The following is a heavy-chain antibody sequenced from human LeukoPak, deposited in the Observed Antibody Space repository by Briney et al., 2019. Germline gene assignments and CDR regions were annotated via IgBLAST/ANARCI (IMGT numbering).Heavy chain of an antibody. V-gene: IGHV1-46*01. CDR3: ARVSGYCSGGSCYGLPSHGMDV. Sequence: GASVKVSCKASGYTFTSYYMQWVRQAPGQGLEWMGIINPSGGSTGYAQKFQGRVTMTRDTSTSTVYMELSSLRSEDTAVYYCARVSGYCSGGSCYGLPSHGMDVWGQGTTVTVSS. D-gene: IGHD2-15*01. CDR2: INPSGGST. J-gene: IGHJ6*02. CDR1: GYTFTSYY.